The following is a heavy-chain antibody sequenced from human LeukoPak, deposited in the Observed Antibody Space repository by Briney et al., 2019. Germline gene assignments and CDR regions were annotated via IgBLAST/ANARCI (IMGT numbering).Heavy chain of an antibody. CDR3: ARDQSGYSGYYTY. CDR2: INPNSGGT. Sequence: ASVKVSCKASGYTFTGYYMHWVRQAPGQGLEWMGWINPNSGGTNYAQKFQGRVTMTRDTSISTAYMELSRLRSDDTAVYYCARDQSGYSGYYTYWGQGTLVTVSS. V-gene: IGHV1-2*02. J-gene: IGHJ4*02. D-gene: IGHD5-12*01. CDR1: GYTFTGYY.